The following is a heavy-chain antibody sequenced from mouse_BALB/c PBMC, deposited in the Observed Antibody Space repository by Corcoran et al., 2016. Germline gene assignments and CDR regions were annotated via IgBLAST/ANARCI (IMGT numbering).Heavy chain of an antibody. V-gene: IGHV14-3*02. Sequence: EVQLQQSGAGLVKPGASVKLSCTASGFNIKDTYMHWVKQRPEQGLEWIGRIDPANGNTKYDPKFHGKATITSDTSSNTAYLQLSSLTSEDTAVYYGAGWDWYFDVWGAGTTVTVSS. CDR3: AGWDWYFDV. CDR2: IDPANGNT. J-gene: IGHJ1*01. CDR1: GFNIKDTY.